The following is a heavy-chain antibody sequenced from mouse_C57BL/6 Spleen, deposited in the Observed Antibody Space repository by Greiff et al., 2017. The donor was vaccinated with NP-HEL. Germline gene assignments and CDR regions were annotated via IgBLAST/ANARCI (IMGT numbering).Heavy chain of an antibody. V-gene: IGHV1-59*01. J-gene: IGHJ2*01. CDR1: GYTFTSYW. D-gene: IGHD3-1*01. CDR3: ARRPSSSNYFDY. Sequence: VQLQQSGAELVRPGTSVKLSCKASGYTFTSYWMHWVKQRPGQGLEWIGVIDPSDSYTNYNQKFKGKATLTVDTSSSTAYMQLSSLTSEDSAVYYCARRPSSSNYFDYWGQGTTLTVSS. CDR2: IDPSDSYT.